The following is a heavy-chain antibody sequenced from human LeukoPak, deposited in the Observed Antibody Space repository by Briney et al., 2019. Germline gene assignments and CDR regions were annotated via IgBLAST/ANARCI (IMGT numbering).Heavy chain of an antibody. D-gene: IGHD2-15*01. Sequence: PGGSLRLSCAASGITFSDYWMSWVRQAPGKGLEWVANINQDGVEKYYVDSVKGRFTISRDNAKNSLYLQMNSLRAEDTAVYFCARALVGDGSSIYWGQGTLVTVSS. J-gene: IGHJ4*02. CDR1: GITFSDYW. CDR2: INQDGVEK. CDR3: ARALVGDGSSIY. V-gene: IGHV3-7*05.